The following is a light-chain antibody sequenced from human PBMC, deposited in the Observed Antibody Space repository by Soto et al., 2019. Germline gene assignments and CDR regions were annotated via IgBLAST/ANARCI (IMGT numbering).Light chain of an antibody. V-gene: IGKV3-15*01. Sequence: EIVMTQSPATLSVSPGERATLSRRASQSVRSNLAWYQQKPGQAPRLLIYGASTRATGIPARFSGSGSGTEFTLTISSRQSEDFAVYYCQQYDDWPPLTFGGGTKVDI. CDR2: GAS. J-gene: IGKJ4*01. CDR3: QQYDDWPPLT. CDR1: QSVRSN.